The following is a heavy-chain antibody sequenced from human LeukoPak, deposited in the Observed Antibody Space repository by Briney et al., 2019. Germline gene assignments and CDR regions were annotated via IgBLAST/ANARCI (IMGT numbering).Heavy chain of an antibody. CDR2: TYYRSKWYN. CDR1: GDSVSSNRAA. CDR3: ARGLQEYSSSFGYYYYMDV. Sequence: SQTLSLTCAISGDSVSSNRAAWNWIRQSPSRGLEWLGRTYYRSKWYNDYAVSVKSRITINPDTSKNQFSLQLNSVTPEDTAVYYCARGLQEYSSSFGYYYYMDVWGKGTTVTVSS. V-gene: IGHV6-1*01. J-gene: IGHJ6*03. D-gene: IGHD6-6*01.